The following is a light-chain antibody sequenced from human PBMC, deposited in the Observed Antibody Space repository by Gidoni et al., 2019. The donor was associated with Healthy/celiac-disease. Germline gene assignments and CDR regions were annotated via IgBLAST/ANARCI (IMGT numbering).Light chain of an antibody. CDR1: SPNIGAGYD. CDR3: QSYDSSLSGPYVV. Sequence: QSVLTQPPSVSGAPGQRVTISCTGSSPNIGAGYDGHWYQQLPGTAPKLLIYGNSNRPSGVPDRFSGAKAGTSASLAITGLQAEDEADYYCQSYDSSLSGPYVVFGGGTKLTVL. J-gene: IGLJ2*01. V-gene: IGLV1-40*01. CDR2: GNS.